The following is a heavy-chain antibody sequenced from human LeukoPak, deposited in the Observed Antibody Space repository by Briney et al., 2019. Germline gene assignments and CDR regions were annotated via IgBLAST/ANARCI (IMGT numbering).Heavy chain of an antibody. Sequence: GESLNISCKGSGYSFTSYWIGWVRQIPGKGLEWMGIIYPGDSDNRYSPSFQGQVTISADKSISTAYLQWSSLKASDTAMYYCAFSSSWYYWFDPWGQGTLVSVSS. CDR1: GYSFTSYW. J-gene: IGHJ5*02. CDR3: AFSSSWYYWFDP. D-gene: IGHD6-13*01. V-gene: IGHV5-51*01. CDR2: IYPGDSDN.